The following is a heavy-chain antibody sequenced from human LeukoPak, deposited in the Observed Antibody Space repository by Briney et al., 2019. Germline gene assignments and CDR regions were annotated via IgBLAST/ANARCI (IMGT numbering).Heavy chain of an antibody. D-gene: IGHD3-10*01. CDR1: AGSITNYY. J-gene: IGHJ5*02. CDR3: ASGSEGEGFDP. Sequence: SETLSLTCTVSAGSITNYYWSCIRQPAGKGREWIGRIYTSGSTNYNPSLKSRVTMSIDTSKNQFSLKLSSVSAADKAVYYCASGSEGEGFDPWGQGTLVTVSS. CDR2: IYTSGST. V-gene: IGHV4-4*07.